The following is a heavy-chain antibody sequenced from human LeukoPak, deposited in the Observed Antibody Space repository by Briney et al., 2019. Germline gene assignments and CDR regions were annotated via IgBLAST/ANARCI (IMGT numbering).Heavy chain of an antibody. V-gene: IGHV3-30*01. Sequence: PGGSLRLSCAASGFTFSSYAMHRVRQAPGKGLEWVAVISYDGSNKYYADSVKGRFTISRDNSKNTLYLQMNSLRAEDTAVYYCALLNSWFDPWGQGTLVTVSS. J-gene: IGHJ5*02. CDR3: ALLNSWFDP. CDR1: GFTFSSYA. D-gene: IGHD2-21*01. CDR2: ISYDGSNK.